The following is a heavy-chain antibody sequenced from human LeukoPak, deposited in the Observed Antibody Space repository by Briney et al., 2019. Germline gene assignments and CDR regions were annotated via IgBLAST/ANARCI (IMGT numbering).Heavy chain of an antibody. CDR2: MQSTGNS. D-gene: IGHD3-16*01. V-gene: IGHV4-59*01. CDR1: GDSISTYH. Sequence: PSETVPLTCSVSGDSISTYHWNWIRKPPGKGLEWIGYMQSTGNSKYNPSLRSRVNMFVDTSKNQAALILSSVTAADTAVYYCARDKQHSYGRYFDHWGQGALVTVSS. CDR3: ARDKQHSYGRYFDH. J-gene: IGHJ4*02.